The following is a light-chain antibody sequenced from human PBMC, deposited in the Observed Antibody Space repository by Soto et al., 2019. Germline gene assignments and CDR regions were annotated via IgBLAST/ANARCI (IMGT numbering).Light chain of an antibody. Sequence: QSALTQPASVSGSPGQSITISCTGTSSDVGGYNHISWYQHSPGKAPKLILFAVSDRPSGVSHRFSGSKSGNTASLTISGLQADDEADYYCCSYTSLSTVVFGGGTKLTVL. CDR3: CSYTSLSTVV. J-gene: IGLJ2*01. V-gene: IGLV2-14*01. CDR2: AVS. CDR1: SSDVGGYNH.